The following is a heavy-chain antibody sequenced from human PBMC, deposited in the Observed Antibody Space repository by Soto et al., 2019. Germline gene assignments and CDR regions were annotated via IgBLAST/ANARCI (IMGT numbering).Heavy chain of an antibody. CDR1: GFTFSSYG. D-gene: IGHD3-10*01. CDR2: ISYDGSNK. V-gene: IGHV3-30*03. CDR3: ARPSWVRGKKIFCFGY. J-gene: IGHJ4*02. Sequence: GGSLRLSCAASGFTFSSYGMHWVRQAPGKGLEWVAVISYDGSNKYYADSVKGRFTISRDNSKNTLYLQMNSLRAEDTAVYYCARPSWVRGKKIFCFGYWGQGTLVTVSS.